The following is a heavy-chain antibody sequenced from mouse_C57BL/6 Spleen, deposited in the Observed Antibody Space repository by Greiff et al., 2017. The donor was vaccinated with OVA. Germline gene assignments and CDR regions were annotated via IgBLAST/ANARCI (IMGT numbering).Heavy chain of an antibody. J-gene: IGHJ1*03. Sequence: QVQLQQPGAELVKPGASVKLSCKASGYTFTSYWMHWVKQRPGQGLEWIGMIHPNSGSTNYNEKFKSKATLTVDKSSSTAYMQLSSLTSEDSAVYYCARRGINGSSYEWYFDVWGTGTTVTVSS. CDR1: GYTFTSYW. V-gene: IGHV1-64*01. CDR3: ARRGINGSSYEWYFDV. D-gene: IGHD1-1*01. CDR2: IHPNSGST.